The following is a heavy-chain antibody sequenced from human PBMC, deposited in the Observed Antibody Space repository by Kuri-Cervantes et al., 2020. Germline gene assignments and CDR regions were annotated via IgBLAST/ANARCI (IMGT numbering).Heavy chain of an antibody. CDR2: INQDGSEK. J-gene: IGHJ4*02. CDR3: ARTSDY. V-gene: IGHV3-7*01. CDR1: GFNFLNYW. Sequence: GGSLRLSCAASGFNFLNYWMSWVRQAPGKGLEWLANINQDGSEKYYVASVKGRFTISRDNAKNTLYLQMNSLRVEDTAVYYCARTSDYWGQGTLVTVSS.